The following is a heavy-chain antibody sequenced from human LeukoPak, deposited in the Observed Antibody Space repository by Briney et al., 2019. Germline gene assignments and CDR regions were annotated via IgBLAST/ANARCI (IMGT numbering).Heavy chain of an antibody. D-gene: IGHD3-22*01. Sequence: GGSLRLSCAASGFIFSSYSMNWVRQAPGKGLDWVSYISSSGNTIYYADSVKGRFTISRDNAKNSVYLQMNSLRAEDTAVYYCESESPPQYSYDSSSYLGPMDAFDIWGQGTMVTVSS. V-gene: IGHV3-48*04. CDR3: ESESPPQYSYDSSSYLGPMDAFDI. J-gene: IGHJ3*02. CDR1: GFIFSSYS. CDR2: ISSSGNTI.